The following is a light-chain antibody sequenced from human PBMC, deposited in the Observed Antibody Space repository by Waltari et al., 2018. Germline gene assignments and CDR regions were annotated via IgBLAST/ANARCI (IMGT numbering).Light chain of an antibody. J-gene: IGLJ3*02. V-gene: IGLV2-23*02. CDR3: RSYAGRNIWV. Sequence: QSALTQPASVSGSPGQSITISCTGTSSDVGFYNLVSWYQQHPDKAPKLMVYEVIERPSGVSTRFSGSKSGNTASLTISGLQAEDEADYYCRSYAGRNIWVFGGGTKVTVL. CDR1: SSDVGFYNL. CDR2: EVI.